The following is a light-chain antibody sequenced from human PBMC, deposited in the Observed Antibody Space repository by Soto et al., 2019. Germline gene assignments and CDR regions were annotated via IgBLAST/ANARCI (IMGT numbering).Light chain of an antibody. Sequence: EIVLTQSPATLSLSPGERATLSCRASQSVSSNLAWYQQKPGQAPRLLIYGASTRATGIPARFSGSGSGTDFTLTISSLEPEDFAVYYCQQRSFGQGTRLENK. CDR2: GAS. CDR1: QSVSSN. V-gene: IGKV3-11*01. J-gene: IGKJ5*01. CDR3: QQRS.